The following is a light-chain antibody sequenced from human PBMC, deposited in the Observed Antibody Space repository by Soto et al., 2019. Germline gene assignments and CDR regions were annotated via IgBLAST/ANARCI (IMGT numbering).Light chain of an antibody. Sequence: DIQMTQSPSTLSASVRDRVTITCRASQSISSWLAWYQQKPGKAPKLLIYDASSLESGVPSRFSGSGSGTEFTLTISSLQPDDFATYYCQQYNSYSPPTFGGGTKVEIK. CDR3: QQYNSYSPPT. V-gene: IGKV1-5*01. CDR1: QSISSW. J-gene: IGKJ4*01. CDR2: DAS.